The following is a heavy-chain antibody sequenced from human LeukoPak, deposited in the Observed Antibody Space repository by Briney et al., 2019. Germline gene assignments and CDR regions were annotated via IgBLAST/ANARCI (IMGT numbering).Heavy chain of an antibody. CDR2: IYYSGST. V-gene: IGHV4-39*07. D-gene: IGHD4-17*01. CDR1: GGSISSSSYY. J-gene: IGHJ4*02. Sequence: SETLSLTCTVSGGSISSSSYYWGWIRQPPGKGLEWIGSIYYSGSTYYNPSLKSRVTISVDTSKNQFSLKLSSVTAADTAVYYCAGDHDYGDYLDYFDYWGQGTLVTVSS. CDR3: AGDHDYGDYLDYFDY.